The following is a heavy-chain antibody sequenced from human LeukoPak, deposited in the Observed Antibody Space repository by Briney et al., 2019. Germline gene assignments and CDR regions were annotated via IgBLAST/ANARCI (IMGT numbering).Heavy chain of an antibody. CDR3: ATRSVALALDY. J-gene: IGHJ4*02. V-gene: IGHV3-23*01. CDR1: GFTFSDYY. Sequence: AGGSLRLSCAASGFTFSDYYMSWVRQAPGKGLEWVSAISGSGGSTYYADSVKGRFTISRDNSKNTLYLQVNSLRAEDTAVYYCATRSVALALDYWGQGTLVTVSS. CDR2: ISGSGGST.